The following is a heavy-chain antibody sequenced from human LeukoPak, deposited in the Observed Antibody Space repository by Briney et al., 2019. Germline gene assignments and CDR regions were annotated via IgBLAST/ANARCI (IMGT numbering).Heavy chain of an antibody. CDR1: GFTFTYYA. J-gene: IGHJ4*02. Sequence: GGSLRLSCAASGFTFTYYAMHWVRQAPGKGLEWVSIISSSSSDIYYADSVKGRFTVSRDNAKNSLFLQMNSLRVEDTAVYYCAADIGRAGDYWGQGTLVTVSS. V-gene: IGHV3-21*01. D-gene: IGHD2-15*01. CDR2: ISSSSSDI. CDR3: AADIGRAGDY.